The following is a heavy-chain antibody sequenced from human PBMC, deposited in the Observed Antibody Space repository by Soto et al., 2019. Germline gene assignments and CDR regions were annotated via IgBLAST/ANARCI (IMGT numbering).Heavy chain of an antibody. J-gene: IGHJ4*02. CDR2: IQHSGSA. V-gene: IGHV4-59*01. CDR1: GGSISTYY. D-gene: IGHD5-12*01. Sequence: PSETLSLTCTVSGGSISTYYWSWIRQPPGKGLEWIGSIQHSGSANYNPSLKSRVTISVDTSKNHFSLKLSSVTAADTAVYYCAGGRWLPLPGYWGQGTLVTVSS. CDR3: AGGRWLPLPGY.